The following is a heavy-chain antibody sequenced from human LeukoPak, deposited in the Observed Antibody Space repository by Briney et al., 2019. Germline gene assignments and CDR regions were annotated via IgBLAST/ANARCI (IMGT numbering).Heavy chain of an antibody. CDR1: GGSISSYY. D-gene: IGHD1-14*01. CDR3: ARQGITFDY. Sequence: ETLSLTCTVSGGSISSYYWSWIRQPPGKGLEWIGIIYPGDSDTRYSPSFQGQVTISADKSISTAYLQWSSLKASDTAMYYCARQGITFDYWGQGTLVTVSS. CDR2: IYPGDSDT. V-gene: IGHV5-51*01. J-gene: IGHJ4*02.